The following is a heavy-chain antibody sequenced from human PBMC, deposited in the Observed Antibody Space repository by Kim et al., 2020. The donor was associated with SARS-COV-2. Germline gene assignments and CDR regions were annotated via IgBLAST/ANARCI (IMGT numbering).Heavy chain of an antibody. Sequence: GGSLRLSCTASGFTFGDYAMSWVRQAPGKGLEWVGFIRSKAYGGTTEYAASVKGRFTISRDDSKSIAYLQMNSLKTEDTAVYYCTRGSYYYDSSAWGQGTLVTVSS. CDR1: GFTFGDYA. D-gene: IGHD3-22*01. CDR3: TRGSYYYDSSA. CDR2: IRSKAYGGTT. V-gene: IGHV3-49*04. J-gene: IGHJ4*02.